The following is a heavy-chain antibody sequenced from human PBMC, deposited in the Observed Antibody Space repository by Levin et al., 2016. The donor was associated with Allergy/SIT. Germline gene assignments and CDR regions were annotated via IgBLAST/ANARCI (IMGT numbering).Heavy chain of an antibody. CDR2: ISSSSSYT. CDR1: GFTFSDYY. J-gene: IGHJ2*01. CDR3: ARDWHGDYVNWYFDL. D-gene: IGHD4-17*01. Sequence: GGSLRLSCAASGFTFSDYYMSWIRQAPGKGLEWVSYISSSSSYTNYADSVKGRFTISRDNAKNSLYLQMNSLRAEDTAVYYCARDWHGDYVNWYFDLWGRGTLVTVSS. V-gene: IGHV3-11*06.